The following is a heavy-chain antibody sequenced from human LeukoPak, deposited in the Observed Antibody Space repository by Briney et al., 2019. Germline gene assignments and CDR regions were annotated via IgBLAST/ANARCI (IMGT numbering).Heavy chain of an antibody. CDR1: GFTFSSYE. CDR2: ISSSGSTI. V-gene: IGHV3-48*03. D-gene: IGHD4-11*01. Sequence: PGGSLRLSCAASGFTFSSYEMNWVRQAPGKGLEWVSYISSSGSTIYYADSVKGRFTISRDNAKNSLYLQMNSLRAEDTAVYYCARASDYDAFDIWGQGTMVTVSS. J-gene: IGHJ3*02. CDR3: ARASDYDAFDI.